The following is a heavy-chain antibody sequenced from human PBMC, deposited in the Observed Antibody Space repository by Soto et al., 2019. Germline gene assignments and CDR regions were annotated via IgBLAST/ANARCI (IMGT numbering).Heavy chain of an antibody. J-gene: IGHJ6*02. CDR3: ARAKVRKTMLHYGMDV. CDR1: GFTFSSYG. V-gene: IGHV3-33*01. CDR2: IWYDGSNK. D-gene: IGHD3-10*02. Sequence: GGSLRLSCAASGFTFSSYGMHWVRQAPGKGLEWVAVIWYDGSNKYYADSVKGRFTISRDNSKNTLYLQMNSLRAEDTAVYYCARAKVRKTMLHYGMDVWGQGTTVTVSS.